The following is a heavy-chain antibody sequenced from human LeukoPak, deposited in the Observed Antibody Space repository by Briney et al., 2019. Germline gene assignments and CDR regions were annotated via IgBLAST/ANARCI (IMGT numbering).Heavy chain of an antibody. CDR3: ARDLGLGYCSGGSCYSAYFDY. CDR2: ISFDGDNE. J-gene: IGHJ4*02. Sequence: GGSLRLSCATSGFTFSNYAIHWVRQAPGKGREWVADISFDGDNEYYADSVRGRFMNSRDNSKNTLYLQMNSLRAEDTAVYYCARDLGLGYCSGGSCYSAYFDYWGQGTLVTVSS. CDR1: GFTFSNYA. V-gene: IGHV3-30*14. D-gene: IGHD2-15*01.